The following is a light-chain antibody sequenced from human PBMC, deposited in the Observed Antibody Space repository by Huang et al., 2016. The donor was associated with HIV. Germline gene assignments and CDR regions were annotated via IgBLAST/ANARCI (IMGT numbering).Light chain of an antibody. V-gene: IGKV1-39*01. Sequence: DIQLTQSPSSLSASVGDGITITCRASENSVYSLSWLQQRPGHAPKALIYAASRLHAGVPSKVSGTGSGTNFTLSINGLGPEDFATYYCQPSRILPRTSGGGTKVDI. CDR1: ENSVYS. CDR2: AAS. CDR3: QPSRILPRT. J-gene: IGKJ4*01.